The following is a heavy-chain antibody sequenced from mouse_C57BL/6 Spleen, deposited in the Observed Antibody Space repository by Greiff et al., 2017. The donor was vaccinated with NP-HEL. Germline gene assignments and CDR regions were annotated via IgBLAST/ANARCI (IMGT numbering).Heavy chain of an antibody. Sequence: QVQLKQSGPELVKPGASVKISCKASGYAFSSSWMNWVKQRPGKGLEWIGRIYPGDGDTNYNGKFKGKATLTADKSSSTAYMQLSSLTSEDSAVYFCAREGTGRYYFDYWGQGTTLTVSS. CDR2: IYPGDGDT. V-gene: IGHV1-82*01. CDR3: AREGTGRYYFDY. J-gene: IGHJ2*01. CDR1: GYAFSSSW. D-gene: IGHD3-3*01.